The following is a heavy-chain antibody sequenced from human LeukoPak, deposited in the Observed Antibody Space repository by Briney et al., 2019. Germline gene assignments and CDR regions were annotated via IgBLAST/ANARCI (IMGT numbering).Heavy chain of an antibody. CDR2: ISRSSSDI. CDR3: ARPVYSGSWSYFDH. D-gene: IGHD6-13*01. V-gene: IGHV3-21*01. Sequence: GGSLRLSCAASGFTFSSYRMNWVRQAPGRGLEWVSSISRSSSDIYYADSVKGRFTISRDNAKNSLYLQMNSLRAEDTAVYYCARPVYSGSWSYFDHWGQGTLVTVSS. J-gene: IGHJ4*02. CDR1: GFTFSSYR.